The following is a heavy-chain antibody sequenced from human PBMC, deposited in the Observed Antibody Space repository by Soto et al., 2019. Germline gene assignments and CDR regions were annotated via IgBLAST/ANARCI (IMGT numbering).Heavy chain of an antibody. Sequence: PGGSLRLSCAASGFTVSSNYMNWVRQAPGKGLEWVSVIYSGGSTYYEDSVQGRFTISRDNSKNTLYLQMNSMRAEDTAVYYCARAPRGYSYGTGHYYYGMDVWGQGTTVTVSS. V-gene: IGHV3-53*01. CDR3: ARAPRGYSYGTGHYYYGMDV. J-gene: IGHJ6*02. D-gene: IGHD5-18*01. CDR1: GFTVSSNY. CDR2: IYSGGST.